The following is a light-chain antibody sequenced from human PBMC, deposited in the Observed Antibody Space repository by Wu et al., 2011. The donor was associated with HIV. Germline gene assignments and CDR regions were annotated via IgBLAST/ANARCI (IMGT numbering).Light chain of an antibody. Sequence: EIVLTQSPGTLSLSPGERATLSCWASQSVSNNYLAWYQHKPGQAPRLLIHAASSRATGVPARFSGSGSGTDFTLTISSLEPEDFAVYYCQQRSNWPWTFGQGTKVEI. CDR3: QQRSNWPWT. CDR1: QSVSNNY. CDR2: AAS. V-gene: IGKV3D-20*02. J-gene: IGKJ1*01.